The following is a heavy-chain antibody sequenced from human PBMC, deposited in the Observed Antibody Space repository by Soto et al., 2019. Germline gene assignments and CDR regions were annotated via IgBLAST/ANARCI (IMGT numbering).Heavy chain of an antibody. CDR3: ARGDRYCSGGSCYAYNY. CDR1: GGSFSGYY. V-gene: IGHV4-34*01. D-gene: IGHD2-15*01. Sequence: SETLSLTCAVYGGSFSGYYWSWIRQPPGKGLEWIGEINHSGSTNYNPSLKSRVTISVDTSKNQFSLKLGSVTAADTAVYYCARGDRYCSGGSCYAYNYWGQGTLVTVSS. J-gene: IGHJ4*02. CDR2: INHSGST.